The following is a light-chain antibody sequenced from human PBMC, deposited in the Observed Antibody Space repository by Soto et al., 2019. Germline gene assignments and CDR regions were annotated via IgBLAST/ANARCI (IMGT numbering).Light chain of an antibody. CDR2: GAS. Sequence: EIVMTQSPATLSETPGERATLSCRASQSVSSNLAWYQQKPGQAPRLLIYGASTRATGIPARFSGSGSGTEFTLTISSLQSEDFAVYYCQQYNNWPRTFGQGTNVDIK. J-gene: IGKJ1*01. CDR3: QQYNNWPRT. V-gene: IGKV3-15*01. CDR1: QSVSSN.